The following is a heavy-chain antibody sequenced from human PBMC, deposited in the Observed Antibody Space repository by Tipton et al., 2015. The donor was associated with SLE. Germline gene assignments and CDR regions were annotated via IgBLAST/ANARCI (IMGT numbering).Heavy chain of an antibody. CDR1: VFTFSGHW. J-gene: IGHJ6*04. D-gene: IGHD3-10*01. V-gene: IGHV3-74*03. Sequence: SLRLSCAASVFTFSGHWMHWVRQAPGKGLVWVSRINVDGSSTAYADSVKGRFTISRDNARNTLYVQMNSLRAEDTAVYYCARSYYYTSGSHSYYYGLDVWGKGTTVTVSS. CDR2: INVDGSST. CDR3: ARSYYYTSGSHSYYYGLDV.